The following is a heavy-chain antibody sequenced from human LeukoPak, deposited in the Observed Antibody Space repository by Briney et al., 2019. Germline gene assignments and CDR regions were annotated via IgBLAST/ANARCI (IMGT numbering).Heavy chain of an antibody. Sequence: ASVKVSCKASGYTFTSNYIHWVRQAPGQGLEWMGMTYPRDGSTSYAQKFQGRVTVTRDTSTSTVHMELSGLRSEDTAVYYCARDQEGFDYWGQGALVTVSS. CDR2: TYPRDGST. J-gene: IGHJ4*02. CDR1: GYTFTSNY. CDR3: ARDQEGFDY. V-gene: IGHV1-46*01.